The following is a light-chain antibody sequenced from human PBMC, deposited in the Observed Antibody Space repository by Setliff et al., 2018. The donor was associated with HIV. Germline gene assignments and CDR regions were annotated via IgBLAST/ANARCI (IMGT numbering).Light chain of an antibody. CDR1: SSDVGSYNF. J-gene: IGLJ1*01. V-gene: IGLV2-14*03. CDR2: DVG. Sequence: QSVLTQPASVSGSPGQSITISCSGTSSDVGSYNFVSWYQQHQGKAPQLIIYDVGQRPSGVSSRFSGSKSGNTASLTISGLQAEDQADYYCCSYTSSLTYVFGTGTKV. CDR3: CSYTSSLTYV.